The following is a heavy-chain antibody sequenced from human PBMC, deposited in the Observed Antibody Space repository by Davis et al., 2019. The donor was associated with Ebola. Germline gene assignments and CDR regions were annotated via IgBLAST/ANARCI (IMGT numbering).Heavy chain of an antibody. V-gene: IGHV5-10-1*01. J-gene: IGHJ6*02. CDR2: IDPSDSYT. CDR1: GYSFTSYW. CDR3: AGQGYYYYGMDV. Sequence: KVSCKGSGYSFTSYWISWVRQMPGKGLEWMGRIDPSDSYTNYSPSFQGHVTISADKSISTAYLQWSSLKASDTAMYYCAGQGYYYYGMDVWGQGTTVTVSS.